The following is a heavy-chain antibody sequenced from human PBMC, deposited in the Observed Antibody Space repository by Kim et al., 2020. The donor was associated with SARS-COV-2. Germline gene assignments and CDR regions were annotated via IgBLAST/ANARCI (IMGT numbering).Heavy chain of an antibody. V-gene: IGHV4-34*01. Sequence: SETLSLTCAVYGGSFSGYYWSWIRQPPGKGLEWIGEINHSGSTNYNPSLKSRVTISVDTSKNQFSLKLSSVTAADTAVYYCARGDNYDFWSGYYWYGMD. D-gene: IGHD3-3*01. J-gene: IGHJ6*01. CDR2: INHSGST. CDR3: ARGDNYDFWSGYYWYGMD. CDR1: GGSFSGYY.